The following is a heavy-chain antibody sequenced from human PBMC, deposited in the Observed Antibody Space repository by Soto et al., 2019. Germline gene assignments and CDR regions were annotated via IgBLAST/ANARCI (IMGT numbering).Heavy chain of an antibody. CDR3: GKRVQLALAAYYYYGMDV. D-gene: IGHD2-2*01. J-gene: IGHJ6*02. V-gene: IGHV3-23*01. CDR2: ISGSGGST. CDR1: GFTFSSYA. Sequence: PGGSLRLSCAASGFTFSSYAMSWVRQAPGKGLEWVSAISGSGGSTYYADSVKGRFTISRDNSKNTLYLQMNSLRAEDTAVYYCGKRVQLALAAYYYYGMDVWGQGTTVTVSS.